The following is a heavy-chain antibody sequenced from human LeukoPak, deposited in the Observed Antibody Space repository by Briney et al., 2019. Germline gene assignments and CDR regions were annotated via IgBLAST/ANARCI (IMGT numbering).Heavy chain of an antibody. CDR1: GGSISSGDYY. Sequence: PSETLSLTCTVSGGSISSGDYYWSWIRQPPGKGLEWIGYIYYSGSTYYNPSLKSRATISVDTSKNQFSLKLSSVTAADTAVYYCAREVYYYDSSGDWGQGTLVTVSS. CDR2: IYYSGST. V-gene: IGHV4-30-4*01. D-gene: IGHD3-22*01. CDR3: AREVYYYDSSGD. J-gene: IGHJ4*02.